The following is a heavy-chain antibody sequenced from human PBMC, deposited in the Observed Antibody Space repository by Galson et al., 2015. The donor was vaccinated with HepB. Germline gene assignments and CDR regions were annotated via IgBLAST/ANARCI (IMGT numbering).Heavy chain of an antibody. CDR1: GYTFTDYY. CDR2: INPNSGGT. Sequence: SVKVSCKASGYTFTDYYMHWVRQAPGQGLEWMGRINPNSGGTNYAQKFQGRVTMTRDTSISTAYMELSRLRSDDTAVYYCARVASRYSSSWSPPGYWGQGTLVTVSS. D-gene: IGHD6-13*01. CDR3: ARVASRYSSSWSPPGY. V-gene: IGHV1-2*06. J-gene: IGHJ4*02.